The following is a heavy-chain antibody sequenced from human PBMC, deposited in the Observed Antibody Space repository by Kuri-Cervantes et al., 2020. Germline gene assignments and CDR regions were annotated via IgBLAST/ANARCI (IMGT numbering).Heavy chain of an antibody. CDR1: SGSFSHYY. J-gene: IGHJ1*01. CDR2: INHDGST. D-gene: IGHD3-3*01. CDR3: ATSSSAGRITVFGVLGPRELRH. Sequence: GSLRLSCAVYSGSFSHYYWSWIRQPPGKGLEWIGEINHDGSTSYNPSLKSRVTISVDTSKNQFSLKLSSVIAADTAVYYCATSSSAGRITVFGVLGPRELRHWGQGTLVTVSS. V-gene: IGHV4-34*01.